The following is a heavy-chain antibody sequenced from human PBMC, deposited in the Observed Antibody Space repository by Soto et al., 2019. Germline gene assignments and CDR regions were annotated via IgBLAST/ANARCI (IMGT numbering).Heavy chain of an antibody. D-gene: IGHD5-12*01. Sequence: SVKVSCKASGGTFSSYTISWVRQAPGQGLEWMGRIIPILGIANYAQKFQGRVTITADKSTSTAYMELSSLRSEDTAVYYCASNSGYDSAEDYWGQGTLVTVSS. J-gene: IGHJ4*02. V-gene: IGHV1-69*02. CDR1: GGTFSSYT. CDR2: IIPILGIA. CDR3: ASNSGYDSAEDY.